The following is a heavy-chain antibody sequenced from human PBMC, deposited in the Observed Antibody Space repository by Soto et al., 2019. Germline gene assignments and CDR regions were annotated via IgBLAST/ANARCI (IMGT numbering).Heavy chain of an antibody. D-gene: IGHD5-18*01. V-gene: IGHV1-18*04. CDR3: ARDLGNIDSYGVWNWFDP. CDR1: GYTFTSYG. CDR2: ISAYNGNT. J-gene: IGHJ5*02. Sequence: QVQLVQSGAEVKKPGASVKVSCKASGYTFTSYGISWVRQAPGQGLEWMGWISAYNGNTNYAQKLQGRVPMTTDTSTSTAYMELRSLRSDDTAVYYCARDLGNIDSYGVWNWFDPWGQGTLVTVSS.